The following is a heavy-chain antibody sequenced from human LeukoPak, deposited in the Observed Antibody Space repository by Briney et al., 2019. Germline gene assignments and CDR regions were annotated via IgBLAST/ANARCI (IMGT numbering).Heavy chain of an antibody. J-gene: IGHJ4*02. CDR3: AKDWGFDSNYYFDY. D-gene: IGHD4-11*01. CDR1: GFTFSSYG. Sequence: PGGSLRLSCAASGFTFSSYGMHWVRQAPGKGLEWVAFIRYDGSNKYYADSVKGRFTISRDNSKNTLYLQMNSLRAEDTAVYYCAKDWGFDSNYYFDYWGQGTLVTVSS. V-gene: IGHV3-30*02. CDR2: IRYDGSNK.